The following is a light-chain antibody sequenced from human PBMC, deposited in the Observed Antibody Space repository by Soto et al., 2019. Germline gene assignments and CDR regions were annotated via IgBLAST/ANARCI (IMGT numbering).Light chain of an antibody. CDR1: QSVSTY. V-gene: IGKV3-11*01. Sequence: EIVLTQSPATLSLSPGERATLSCRASQSVSTYLGWYQQKPGQAPRLLIYVASNRATGIPARFSGSGSGTDFTLTISSLEPEDFAVYYCQQRSNWITFGQGTRLEIK. CDR3: QQRSNWIT. CDR2: VAS. J-gene: IGKJ5*01.